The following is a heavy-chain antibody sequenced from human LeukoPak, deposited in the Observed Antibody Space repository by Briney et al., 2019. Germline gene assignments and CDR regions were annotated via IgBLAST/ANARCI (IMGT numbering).Heavy chain of an antibody. CDR2: INEDGSQK. CDR1: GFTFSSYG. Sequence: GGSLRLSCAASGFTFSSYGMSWVRQAPGKGLEWVANINEDGSQKYYVDSVKGRFTISRDNTKKLVFLQMNSLRVEDTAVYYCARDEVGGYYFEWGQGNLVNVSS. V-gene: IGHV3-7*01. CDR3: ARDEVGGYYFE. D-gene: IGHD3-3*01. J-gene: IGHJ4*02.